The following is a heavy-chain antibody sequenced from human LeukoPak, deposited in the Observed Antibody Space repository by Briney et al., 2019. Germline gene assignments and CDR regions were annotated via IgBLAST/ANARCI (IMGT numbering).Heavy chain of an antibody. Sequence: PSETLSLTCTVSGGSISSYYWSWIRQPPGKGLEWIGYIYYSGSTNYNPSLKSRVTISVDTSKNQFSLKLSSVTAADTAVCYCARDTPPGITGTTGNWGQGTLVTVSS. V-gene: IGHV4-59*01. D-gene: IGHD1-7*01. J-gene: IGHJ4*02. CDR2: IYYSGST. CDR3: ARDTPPGITGTTGN. CDR1: GGSISSYY.